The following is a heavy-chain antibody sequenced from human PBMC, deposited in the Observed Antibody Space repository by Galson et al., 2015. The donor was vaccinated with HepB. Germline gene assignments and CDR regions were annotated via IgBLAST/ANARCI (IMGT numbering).Heavy chain of an antibody. Sequence: SLRLSCAASGFTFSSYAMSWVRQAPGKGLEWVSAISGSGGSTYYADSVKGRFTISRDNSKNTLYLQMNSLRAEDTAVYYCAKVGVRGYSSSFGFRNFDYWGQGTLVTVSS. CDR2: ISGSGGST. J-gene: IGHJ4*02. D-gene: IGHD6-6*01. V-gene: IGHV3-23*01. CDR3: AKVGVRGYSSSFGFRNFDY. CDR1: GFTFSSYA.